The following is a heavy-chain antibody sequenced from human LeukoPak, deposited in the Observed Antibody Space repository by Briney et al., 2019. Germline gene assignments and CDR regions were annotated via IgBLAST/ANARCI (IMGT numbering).Heavy chain of an antibody. D-gene: IGHD6-13*01. J-gene: IGHJ4*02. CDR1: GFTFSSYW. Sequence: GGSLRLSCAASGFTFSSYWMHWVRQVPGKGLVWVSRINSDGSSTRYADSVKGRFTISRDNAKNTLYLQMNSLRAEDTAVYYCARGRSEQQLLTFVDNGGQGTLVTVSS. CDR2: INSDGSST. CDR3: ARGRSEQQLLTFVDN. V-gene: IGHV3-74*01.